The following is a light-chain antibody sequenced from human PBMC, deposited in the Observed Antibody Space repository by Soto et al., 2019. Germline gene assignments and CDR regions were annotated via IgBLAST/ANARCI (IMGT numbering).Light chain of an antibody. Sequence: EIVLTQSPATLSLSPGERATLSCRASQSVTTYLAWYQKKPGQAPRLLIYDASNRATGIPARFSGSGSGTAFTLTISSLEPEDFAVYSCHPGDNWPPTFGGGTKVEIK. CDR3: HPGDNWPPT. V-gene: IGKV3-11*01. CDR1: QSVTTY. J-gene: IGKJ4*01. CDR2: DAS.